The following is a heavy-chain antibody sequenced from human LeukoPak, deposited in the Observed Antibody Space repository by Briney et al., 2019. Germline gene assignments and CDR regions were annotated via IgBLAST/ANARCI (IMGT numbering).Heavy chain of an antibody. CDR2: IIPISGTT. CDR1: GGTFTSYA. J-gene: IGHJ5*02. Sequence: VASVKVSCKTSGGTFTSYANTWVRQAPGQGLEWMGKIIPISGTTNYAQKFQGRVTFTADESTSTAYMELSSLRSEDTALYYCARKLRLGGNWFDPWGQGTLVTVSS. CDR3: ARKLRLGGNWFDP. V-gene: IGHV1-69*15. D-gene: IGHD1-26*01.